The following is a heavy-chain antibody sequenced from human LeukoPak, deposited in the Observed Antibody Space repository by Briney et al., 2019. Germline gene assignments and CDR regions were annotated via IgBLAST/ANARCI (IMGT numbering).Heavy chain of an antibody. V-gene: IGHV1-2*02. CDR1: GYTFTGYY. J-gene: IGHJ4*02. CDR3: WRGGVYTAIGNDY. Sequence: ASVNLSFKASGYTFTGYYMHWVRQAPGPGHGRMGCVNPNSGGTNYEQQFQGRVTMTTDTTTSTHYTELSRLRTDDPAVFYCWRGGVYTAIGNDYWGQGTLVTVSS. D-gene: IGHD5-18*01. CDR2: VNPNSGGT.